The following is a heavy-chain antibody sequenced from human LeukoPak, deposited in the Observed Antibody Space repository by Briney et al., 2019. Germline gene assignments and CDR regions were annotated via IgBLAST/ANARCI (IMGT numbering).Heavy chain of an antibody. V-gene: IGHV1-46*01. Sequence: GASVKVSCKASGYTFTSYYMHWVRQAPGQGLEWMGIINPSGGSTSYAQKFQGRVTMTRDTSISTAYMELSRLRSDDTAVYYCARDLLHYDSSGWLGYWGQGTLVTVSS. CDR3: ARDLLHYDSSGWLGY. CDR1: GYTFTSYY. D-gene: IGHD3-22*01. CDR2: INPSGGST. J-gene: IGHJ4*02.